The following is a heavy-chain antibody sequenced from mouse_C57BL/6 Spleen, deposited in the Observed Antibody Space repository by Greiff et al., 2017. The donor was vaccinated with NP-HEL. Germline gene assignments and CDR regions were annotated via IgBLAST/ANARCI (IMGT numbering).Heavy chain of an antibody. Sequence: QVQLQQPGAELVKPGASVKLSCKASGYTFTSYWMHWVKQRPGRGLEWIGRIDPNSGGTKYNEKFKSKATLTVDKHSSTAYMQLSSLTSEDAAVYYGARSGCGSSYVDAMDYWGQGTSVTVSS. D-gene: IGHD1-1*01. J-gene: IGHJ4*01. V-gene: IGHV1-72*01. CDR2: IDPNSGGT. CDR1: GYTFTSYW. CDR3: ARSGCGSSYVDAMDY.